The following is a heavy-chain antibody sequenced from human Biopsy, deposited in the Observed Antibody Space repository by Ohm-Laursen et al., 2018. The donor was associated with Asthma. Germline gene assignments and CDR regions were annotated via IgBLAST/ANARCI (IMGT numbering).Heavy chain of an antibody. CDR2: VHAGGSLT. CDR3: AKDFYECRRGVCYAACYAMDV. J-gene: IGHJ6*02. D-gene: IGHD3-16*01. CDR1: GYTFSDYG. Sequence: SLRLSCAASGYTFSDYGMSWVRQAPGKGLEWVSSVHAGGSLTYYADSVRGRFTISRDNSKNTVTLQMDRLRVEDSATYYCAKDFYECRRGVCYAACYAMDVWGRGTTVTVAS. V-gene: IGHV3-23*01.